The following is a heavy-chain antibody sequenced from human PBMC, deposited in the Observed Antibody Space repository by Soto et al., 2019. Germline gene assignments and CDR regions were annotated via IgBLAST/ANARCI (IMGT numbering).Heavy chain of an antibody. CDR3: ARNRIVATIMERDWFDP. CDR1: GFTFSSYS. J-gene: IGHJ5*02. V-gene: IGHV3-21*01. Sequence: GVLRLSCAASGFTFSSYSMNWVRQAPGKGLEWVSSISSSSSYIYYADSVKGRFTISRDNAKNSLYLQMNSLRAEDTAVYYCARNRIVATIMERDWFDPWGQGTLVTVSS. D-gene: IGHD5-12*01. CDR2: ISSSSSYI.